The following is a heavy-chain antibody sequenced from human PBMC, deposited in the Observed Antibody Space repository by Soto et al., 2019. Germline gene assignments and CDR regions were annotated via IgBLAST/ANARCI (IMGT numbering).Heavy chain of an antibody. Sequence: EVQLLESGGGLVQPGGSLRLSCAASGFAFTDFSMTWVRQAPGKGLEWVSGIIGRGDRTYYADSVKGRFTVSRDNTKNLLYLQMNRRRAEASAVYYCANAVDNSWAGRGFGDDYWGQGTLVTVSS. CDR3: ANAVDNSWAGRGFGDDY. J-gene: IGHJ4*02. CDR2: IIGRGDRT. D-gene: IGHD3-10*01. V-gene: IGHV3-23*01. CDR1: GFAFTDFS.